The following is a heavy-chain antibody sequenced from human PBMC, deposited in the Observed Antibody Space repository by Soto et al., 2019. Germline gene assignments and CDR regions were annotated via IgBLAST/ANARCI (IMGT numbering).Heavy chain of an antibody. CDR1: GITFSSSA. CDR3: ANSAMVRGGGWFDP. V-gene: IGHV3-23*01. CDR2: ISVSGGST. J-gene: IGHJ5*02. D-gene: IGHD3-10*01. Sequence: EVQLLESGGGLVQPGGSLRLSCAASGITFSSSAMSWVRQAPGKGLEWVSDISVSGGSTYYADSVKGRFTISRDNSKNTVYLQMNSLRSEDTAVYYCANSAMVRGGGWFDPWGQGTLVTVSS.